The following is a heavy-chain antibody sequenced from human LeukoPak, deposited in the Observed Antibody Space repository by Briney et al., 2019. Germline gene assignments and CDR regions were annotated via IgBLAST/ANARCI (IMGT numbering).Heavy chain of an antibody. CDR3: ARDMHGPRDY. V-gene: IGHV3-74*01. J-gene: IGHJ4*02. CDR2: INPAGSTT. CDR1: GLSNYW. Sequence: GGSLRLSCAASGLSNYWVHWVRQAPGKGLVWVSRINPAGSTTNYADSVKGRFTISRDNAKNTLYLQMNSLRGEDTAVYYCARDMHGPRDYWGQGTLVTVSS. D-gene: IGHD2-2*01.